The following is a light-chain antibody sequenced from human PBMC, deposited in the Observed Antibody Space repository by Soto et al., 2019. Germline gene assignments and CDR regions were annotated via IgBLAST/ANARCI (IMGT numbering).Light chain of an antibody. J-gene: IGKJ4*01. CDR3: QKYNSAPLT. Sequence: DIQMTQSPSSLSASVGDRVTITCRASQGISNYLAWYQQKPGKVPKLLIYAASTLQSGVPSRFSGSGSGTGFTLTINSLQPEDVATYYCQKYNSAPLTFGGGTKVEIK. V-gene: IGKV1-27*01. CDR1: QGISNY. CDR2: AAS.